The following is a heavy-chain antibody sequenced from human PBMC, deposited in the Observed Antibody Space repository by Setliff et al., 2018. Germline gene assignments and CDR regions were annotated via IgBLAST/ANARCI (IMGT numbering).Heavy chain of an antibody. J-gene: IGHJ4*02. V-gene: IGHV4-61*09. Sequence: SETLSLTCSVSGDSISSGNFYWTWIRQPAGKGLEWIGHIYTSWSTIYNPSLKSRLTISLDTSKNQFSLKLNSVTAADTAVYYCARGRNVAARLFDSWGQGTLVTVSS. CDR2: IYTSWST. D-gene: IGHD6-6*01. CDR1: GDSISSGNFY. CDR3: ARGRNVAARLFDS.